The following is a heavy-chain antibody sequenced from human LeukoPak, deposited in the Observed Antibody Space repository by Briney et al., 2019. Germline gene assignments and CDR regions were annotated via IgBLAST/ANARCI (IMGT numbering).Heavy chain of an antibody. V-gene: IGHV4-30-2*01. CDR2: IYHSGST. J-gene: IGHJ4*02. CDR1: GGSISSGGYS. CDR3: ARTPDYGGNSFFDY. D-gene: IGHD4-23*01. Sequence: PSETLSLTCAVSGGSISSGGYSWSWIRQPPGKGLEWIGYIYHSGSTYYNPSLKSRVTISADRSKNQFSLKLSSVTAADTAVYYCARTPDYGGNSFFDYWGQGTLVTVSS.